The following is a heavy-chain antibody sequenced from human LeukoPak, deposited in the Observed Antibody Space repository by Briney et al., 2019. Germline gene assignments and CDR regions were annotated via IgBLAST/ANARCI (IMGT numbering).Heavy chain of an antibody. CDR2: ISYDGSNK. J-gene: IGHJ4*02. V-gene: IGHV3-30*18. D-gene: IGHD2-15*01. Sequence: GRSLRLSCAASGFTFSSYGMHWVRQAPGKGLEWVAVISYDGSNKYYADSVKGRFTISRDNSKNTLYLQMNSLRAEDTAVYYCAKARGYCSGGSCYSGPSYFDYWGQGTLVTVSS. CDR3: AKARGYCSGGSCYSGPSYFDY. CDR1: GFTFSSYG.